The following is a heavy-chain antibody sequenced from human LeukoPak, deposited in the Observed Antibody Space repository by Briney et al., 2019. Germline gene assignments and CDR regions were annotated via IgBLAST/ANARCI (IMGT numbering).Heavy chain of an antibody. CDR1: GGTFSSYA. Sequence: GASVKVYCKASGGTFSSYAISWVRQAPGQGLEWMGRIIPILGIANYAQKFQGRVTITADKSTSTAYMELSSLRSEDTAVYYCARACVYPCNWFDPWGQGTLVTVSS. CDR3: ARACVYPCNWFDP. D-gene: IGHD3-16*01. CDR2: IIPILGIA. J-gene: IGHJ5*02. V-gene: IGHV1-69*04.